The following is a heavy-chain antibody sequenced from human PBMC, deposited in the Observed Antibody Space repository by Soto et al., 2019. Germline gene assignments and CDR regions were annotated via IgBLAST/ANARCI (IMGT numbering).Heavy chain of an antibody. D-gene: IGHD4-17*01. Sequence: VALRLSCAASGFTFSIYAMSWVRQAPGKGLEWVSTLSGSGDTAYYADSVKGRFSISRDNSKNTLFLQMNSLKASDTAMYYCARGQIDYGDYYRIWGQGTMVTVSS. CDR2: LSGSGDTA. J-gene: IGHJ3*02. CDR3: ARGQIDYGDYYRI. V-gene: IGHV3-23*01. CDR1: GFTFSIYA.